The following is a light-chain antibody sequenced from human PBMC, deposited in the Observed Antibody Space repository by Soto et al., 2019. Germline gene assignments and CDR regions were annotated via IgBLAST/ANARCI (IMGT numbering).Light chain of an antibody. J-gene: IGKJ3*01. V-gene: IGKV3-20*01. CDR2: RTS. CDR1: QSISTTY. CDR3: QHYGDSAPFT. Sequence: EVVLTQYPGTLSLSPGQRATLSCRTSQSISTTYLAWYQQKPGQAPRLLMSRTSRRATGISDRFSGSGSGTDFTLSISRLEPEDFAVYYCQHYGDSAPFTFGPGTRVDVK.